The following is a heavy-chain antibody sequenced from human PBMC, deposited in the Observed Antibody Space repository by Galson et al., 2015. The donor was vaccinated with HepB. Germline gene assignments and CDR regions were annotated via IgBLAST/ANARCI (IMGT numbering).Heavy chain of an antibody. D-gene: IGHD4-17*01. CDR2: INHSGST. V-gene: IGHV4-34*01. CDR3: ARATGIYGEDDY. CDR1: GGSFSGYY. J-gene: IGHJ4*02. Sequence: LSLTCAVYGGSFSGYYWSWIRQPPGKGLEWIGEINHSGSTNYNPSLKSRVTISVDTSKNQFSLKLSSVTAADTAVYYCARATGIYGEDDYWGQGTLVTVSS.